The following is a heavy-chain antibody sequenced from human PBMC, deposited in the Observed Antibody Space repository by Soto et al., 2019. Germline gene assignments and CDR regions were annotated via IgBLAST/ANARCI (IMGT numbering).Heavy chain of an antibody. CDR3: TTLMTTVTTNYFDY. J-gene: IGHJ4*02. CDR2: IKSKTDGGTT. D-gene: IGHD4-17*01. V-gene: IGHV3-15*01. Sequence: VQLVESGGGLVKPGGSLRLSCAASGFTFSNAWMSWVRQAPGKGLEWVGRIKSKTDGGTTDYAAPVKGRFTISRDDSKNTLYLQMNSLKTEDTAVYYCTTLMTTVTTNYFDYWGQGTLVTVSS. CDR1: GFTFSNAW.